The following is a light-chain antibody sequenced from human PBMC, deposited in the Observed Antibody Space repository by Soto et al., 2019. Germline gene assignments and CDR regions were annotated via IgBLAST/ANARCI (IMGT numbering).Light chain of an antibody. V-gene: IGKV3D-20*02. Sequence: EIVLTQSPGTLSLSPGEGATLSCRASQSVSSSYLAWYQQKPGQAPRLLIYGASSRATGIPDRFSGSGSGTDFTLTISRLEPEDFALYYCQQLSNWPSITFGQGTRLEI. CDR3: QQLSNWPSIT. CDR1: QSVSSSY. CDR2: GAS. J-gene: IGKJ5*01.